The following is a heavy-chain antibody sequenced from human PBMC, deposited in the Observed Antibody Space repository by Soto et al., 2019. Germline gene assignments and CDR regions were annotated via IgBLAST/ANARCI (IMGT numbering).Heavy chain of an antibody. CDR3: ARAFHSSSSTYYYYGMDV. V-gene: IGHV1-69*06. J-gene: IGHJ6*02. D-gene: IGHD6-6*01. CDR2: LIPIFGTA. Sequence: QVQLVQSGAEVKKPGSSVKVSCKASGGTFSSYAISWVRQAPGQGLEWMGGLIPIFGTANYAQKFQGRVTITADKSTSTAYMELSSLRSEDTAVYYCARAFHSSSSTYYYYGMDVWGQGTTVNVSS. CDR1: GGTFSSYA.